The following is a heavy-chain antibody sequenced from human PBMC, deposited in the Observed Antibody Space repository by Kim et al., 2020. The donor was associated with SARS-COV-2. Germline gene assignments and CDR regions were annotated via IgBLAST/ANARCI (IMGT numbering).Heavy chain of an antibody. CDR1: GGSISTSNW. J-gene: IGHJ4*02. V-gene: IGHV4-4*02. CDR3: ARAGGGFSPFDY. CDR2: IFHSGRA. D-gene: IGHD3-16*01. Sequence: SETLSLTCAVSGGSISTSNWWSWVRQPPGKGLEWIGEIFHSGRANYNASLKSRVTISVDKSNNQISRKLSSVTAADTDVYYCARAGGGFSPFDYWGQGTLVTVSS.